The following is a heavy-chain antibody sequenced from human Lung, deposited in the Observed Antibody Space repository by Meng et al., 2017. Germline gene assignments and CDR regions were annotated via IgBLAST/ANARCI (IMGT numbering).Heavy chain of an antibody. CDR3: VRDENISLGKLFGDY. CDR2: IIPNSGDT. V-gene: IGHV1-2*06. D-gene: IGHD2-21*01. Sequence: QGRLVHSGAEVKGPGASVKVSCKPSGYPFTAYYIHWVRQAPGQGLEWMGHIIPNSGDTLYAPKFQGRVSMTADTSIGTAYVELSGLRSDDTAIYYCVRDENISLGKLFGDYWGQGTLVTVSS. CDR1: GYPFTAYY. J-gene: IGHJ4*02.